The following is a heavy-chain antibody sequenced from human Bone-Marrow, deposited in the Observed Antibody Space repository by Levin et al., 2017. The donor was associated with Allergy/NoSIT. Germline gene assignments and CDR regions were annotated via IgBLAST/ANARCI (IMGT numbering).Heavy chain of an antibody. CDR3: ARDRVSSNYYDRHYYSYLGMDV. CDR1: GFTFSDYH. Sequence: GGSLRLSCAASGFTFSDYHMSWIRQAPGKGLQWVSYISSSGSHIDSAYSVKGRFTISRDNARNSLFLQMHSLRAEDTAVYYCARDRVSSNYYDRHYYSYLGMDVWGQGTTVTVS. V-gene: IGHV3-11*01. J-gene: IGHJ6*02. CDR2: ISSSGSHI. D-gene: IGHD4-11*01.